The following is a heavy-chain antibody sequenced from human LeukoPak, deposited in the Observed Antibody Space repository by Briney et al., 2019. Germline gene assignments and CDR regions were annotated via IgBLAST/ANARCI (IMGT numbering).Heavy chain of an antibody. CDR3: ARGGYSGYIDY. CDR1: GGSISSYY. D-gene: IGHD5-12*01. V-gene: IGHV4-59*12. CDR2: IYYSGST. Sequence: SETLSLTCTVSGGSISSYYWSWIRQPPGKGLEWIGYIYYSGSTNYNPSLKSRVTISVDTSKNQFSLKLSSVTAADTAVYYCARGGYSGYIDYWGQGTLVTVSS. J-gene: IGHJ4*02.